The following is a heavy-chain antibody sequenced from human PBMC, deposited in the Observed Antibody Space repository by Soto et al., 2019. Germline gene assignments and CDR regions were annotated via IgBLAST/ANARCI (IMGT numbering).Heavy chain of an antibody. Sequence: ASVKVSCKASGGTFSSYAISWVRQAPGQGLEWMGGVIPIFGTANYAQKFQGRVTITADESTSTAYMELSSLRSEDTAVYYCARGRYGDYVIDYWGQGTLVTVSA. CDR1: GGTFSSYA. J-gene: IGHJ4*02. V-gene: IGHV1-69*13. CDR3: ARGRYGDYVIDY. CDR2: VIPIFGTA. D-gene: IGHD4-17*01.